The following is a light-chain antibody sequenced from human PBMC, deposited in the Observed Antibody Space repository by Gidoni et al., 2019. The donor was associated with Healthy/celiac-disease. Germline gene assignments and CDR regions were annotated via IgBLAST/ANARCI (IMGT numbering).Light chain of an antibody. J-gene: IGKJ3*01. Sequence: DIQLTQSPSFLSASLGDRVTIACRASQGISSFLAWYQQKPAKAPKLLIYAASTLQSGVPSRFSGSGSGTEFTLTISSLQPEDFAIYYCQQLNSFGPGTKVDIK. CDR3: QQLNS. CDR2: AAS. CDR1: QGISSF. V-gene: IGKV1-9*01.